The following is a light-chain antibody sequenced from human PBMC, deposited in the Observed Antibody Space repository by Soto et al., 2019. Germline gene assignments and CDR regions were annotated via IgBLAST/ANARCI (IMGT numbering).Light chain of an antibody. CDR2: GAS. J-gene: IGKJ5*01. Sequence: EIVLTQSPGTLSLSPGERATLSCRASQSVSSSYLAWYQQKPGQAPRLLIYGASSRATGIPDRFSGSGSGTAFTLTISSLEPEDFEVYYCQQYGSSPPNTFGQGTRLEIK. CDR1: QSVSSSY. V-gene: IGKV3-20*01. CDR3: QQYGSSPPNT.